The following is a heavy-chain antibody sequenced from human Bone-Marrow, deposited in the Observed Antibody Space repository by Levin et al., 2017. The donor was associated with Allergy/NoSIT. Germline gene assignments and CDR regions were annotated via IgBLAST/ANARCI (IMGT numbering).Heavy chain of an antibody. CDR3: ATDSGTTYYYDNGENP. Sequence: GGSLRLSCAASGFTFSRYDMHWVRQAPGKGLEWVAVISYDGTDKYHADSVKGRFTISRDNSKTTREVQMNRLRGEDTAVCYCATDSGTTYYYDNGENPWGQGTLVTVSS. J-gene: IGHJ5*02. CDR2: ISYDGTDK. D-gene: IGHD3-22*01. V-gene: IGHV3-30*03. CDR1: GFTFSRYD.